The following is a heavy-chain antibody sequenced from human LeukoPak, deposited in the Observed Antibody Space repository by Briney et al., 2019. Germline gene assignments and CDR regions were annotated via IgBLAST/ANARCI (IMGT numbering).Heavy chain of an antibody. D-gene: IGHD3-10*01. Sequence: SETLSLTCSVSGGSMRSYYWSWIRQPPGKGLEWIAYIYNSGTTNYNPSLRSRVTISVDTSKNQFSLKLSSATAADTAVYFCARHHYYGSGTFDYWGQGTLVTVSS. CDR1: GGSMRSYY. J-gene: IGHJ4*02. CDR2: IYNSGTT. V-gene: IGHV4-59*01. CDR3: ARHHYYGSGTFDY.